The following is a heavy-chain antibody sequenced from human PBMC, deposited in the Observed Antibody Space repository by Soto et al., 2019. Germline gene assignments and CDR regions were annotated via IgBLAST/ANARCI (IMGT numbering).Heavy chain of an antibody. Sequence: PSETLSLTCAASGGTISSSNWCSWVRQPPGKGLEWIGESYHSGSTKYNPSLKSRVTISVDKSKNQFSLKLSSVTAADTAVYYCARVSGSYYYGMDVWGQGTTVT. CDR1: GGTISSSNW. V-gene: IGHV4-4*02. CDR2: SYHSGST. J-gene: IGHJ6*02. CDR3: ARVSGSYYYGMDV.